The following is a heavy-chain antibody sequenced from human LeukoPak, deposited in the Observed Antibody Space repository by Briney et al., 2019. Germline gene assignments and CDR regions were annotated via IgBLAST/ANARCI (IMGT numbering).Heavy chain of an antibody. CDR3: ANHIVVVAAAMGFPVGDRWFDP. CDR1: GYSISSGYY. J-gene: IGHJ5*02. V-gene: IGHV4-38-2*01. CDR2: IYHSGST. D-gene: IGHD2-2*01. Sequence: SETLSLTCAVSGYSISSGYYWGWIRQPPGKGLEWIGSIYHSGSTYYNPSLKSRVTISVDTSKNQFSLKLSSVTAADTAVYYCANHIVVVAAAMGFPVGDRWFDPWGQGTLVTVSS.